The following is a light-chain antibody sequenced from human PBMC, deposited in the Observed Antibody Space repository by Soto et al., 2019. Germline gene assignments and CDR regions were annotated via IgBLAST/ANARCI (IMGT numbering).Light chain of an antibody. Sequence: QSVLTQPPSVSAAPGQKVTISCSGSSSNIGNNYVSCYQQLPGTTPKLLIYYNNKRPSGIPDRFSGSKSGTSATLGITGLQTGDEADYYCGTWDSSLSAYVFGAGTKVTVL. J-gene: IGLJ1*01. CDR3: GTWDSSLSAYV. V-gene: IGLV1-51*01. CDR2: YNN. CDR1: SSNIGNNY.